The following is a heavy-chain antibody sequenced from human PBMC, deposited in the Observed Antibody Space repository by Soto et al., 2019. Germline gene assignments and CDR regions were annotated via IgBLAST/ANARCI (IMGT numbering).Heavy chain of an antibody. CDR3: ARHGIVVVPAAKRWFDP. CDR2: INHSGST. D-gene: IGHD2-2*01. V-gene: IGHV4-39*07. J-gene: IGHJ5*02. Sequence: SETLSLTWTVSGGSISSSSYYWSWIRQPPGKGLEWIGEINHSGSTNYNPSLKSRVTISVDTSKNQFSLKLSSVTAADTAVYYCARHGIVVVPAAKRWFDPWGQGTLVTVSS. CDR1: GGSISSSSYY.